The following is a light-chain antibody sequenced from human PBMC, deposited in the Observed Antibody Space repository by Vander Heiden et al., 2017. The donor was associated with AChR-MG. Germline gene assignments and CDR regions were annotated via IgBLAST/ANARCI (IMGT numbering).Light chain of an antibody. J-gene: IGKJ1*01. Sequence: EIVLTQSPAPLSLSPGASATLSCRASQSVSSSYLAWYQQKPGQAPRLLIYGASSRATGIPDRFSGSWSGTDFTLIISRLEPEDFAVEYCQQDGSAPLTFGQGTKVEIK. CDR3: QQDGSAPLT. V-gene: IGKV3-20*01. CDR2: GAS. CDR1: QSVSSSY.